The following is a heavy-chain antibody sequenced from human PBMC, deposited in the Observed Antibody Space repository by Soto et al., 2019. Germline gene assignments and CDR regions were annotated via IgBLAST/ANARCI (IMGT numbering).Heavy chain of an antibody. Sequence: SETLSLTCTVSGGSIRTYYWSWIRQPPGGTLEWIGYIYASGATTYNPSLESRVTMSVDMPNNEFSLELTSLTAADTAVYYCARSHSFDGSIYHYYFDFWGQGTLVTVLL. CDR2: IYASGAT. V-gene: IGHV4-59*01. CDR3: ARSHSFDGSIYHYYFDF. CDR1: GGSIRTYY. J-gene: IGHJ4*02. D-gene: IGHD3-10*01.